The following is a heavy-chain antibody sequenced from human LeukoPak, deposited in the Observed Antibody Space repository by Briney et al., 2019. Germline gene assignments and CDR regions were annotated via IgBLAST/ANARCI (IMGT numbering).Heavy chain of an antibody. CDR3: ARDKLTGSYYGMDV. D-gene: IGHD3-9*01. CDR1: GESVSSNSSA. CDR2: TYYRTKWYN. V-gene: IGHV6-1*01. J-gene: IGHJ6*02. Sequence: SQTLSLTCAISGESVSSNSSAWNWIMQSQSIGLDGVGRTYYRTKWYNDYAVSVKSRLTITPDTSKNQCSLQLKSVTPEDTAVYYCARDKLTGSYYGMDVWGQGTTVTVSS.